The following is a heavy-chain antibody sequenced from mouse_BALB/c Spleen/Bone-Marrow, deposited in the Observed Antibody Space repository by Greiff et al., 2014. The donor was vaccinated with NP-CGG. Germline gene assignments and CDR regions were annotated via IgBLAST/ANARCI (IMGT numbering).Heavy chain of an antibody. CDR3: ARKDYDSFFDY. CDR1: GYTFTDYN. Sequence: EVQVVESGPELVKPEASVKISCKASGYTFTDYNMHWVKQSHGKSLEWIGYIYPYNGGTGYNQKFKTKATLTVDNSSSTAYMELRSLTSEDSAVYYCARKDYDSFFDYWGQGTTLTVSS. CDR2: IYPYNGGT. V-gene: IGHV1S29*02. D-gene: IGHD2-4*01. J-gene: IGHJ2*01.